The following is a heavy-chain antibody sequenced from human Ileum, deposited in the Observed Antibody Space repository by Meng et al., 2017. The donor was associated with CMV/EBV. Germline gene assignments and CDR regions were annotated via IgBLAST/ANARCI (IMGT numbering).Heavy chain of an antibody. Sequence: QVQLVWSGGCLVQPGGSLRLSCAASGFTFSNFGMHWGRQAPGKGLEWVAFIRYDGTNKYYADSVKGRFTISRDNSKNTLYLQMNSLKAEDTAVYYCAKDYPFNYWGQGTLVTVSS. CDR2: IRYDGTNK. CDR1: GFTFSNFG. J-gene: IGHJ4*02. V-gene: IGHV3-30*02. CDR3: AKDYPFNY.